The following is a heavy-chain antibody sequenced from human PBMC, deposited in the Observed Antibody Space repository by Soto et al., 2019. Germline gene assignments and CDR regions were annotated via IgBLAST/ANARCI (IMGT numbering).Heavy chain of an antibody. CDR1: GFTASSNY. CDR3: ATARAGTPYYYYYTMDV. J-gene: IGHJ6*02. D-gene: IGHD6-13*01. CDR2: LYRGDSI. V-gene: IGHV3-66*01. Sequence: EVQLVESGGGLVQPGGSPRLSCAASGFTASSNYMSWVRQAPGRGLEWVSVLYRGDSIYYADSVKGRFTISRDNSWTTVYLQMNSLRDEDTAVYYCATARAGTPYYYYYTMDVWGQGTTVTVSS.